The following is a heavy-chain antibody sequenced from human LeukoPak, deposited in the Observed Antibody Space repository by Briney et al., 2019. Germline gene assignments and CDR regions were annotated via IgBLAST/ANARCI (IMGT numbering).Heavy chain of an antibody. CDR1: GFTFSSYA. V-gene: IGHV3-23*01. CDR2: ISGSGGST. D-gene: IGHD4-17*01. CDR3: ARVRRRRPGPDY. J-gene: IGHJ4*02. Sequence: GGSLRLSCAASGFTFSSYAMSWLRQAPGKGLEWVSAISGSGGSTYYADSVKGRFTISRDNAKNSLYLQMNSPRAEDTAVYYCARVRRRRPGPDYWGQGTLVTVSS.